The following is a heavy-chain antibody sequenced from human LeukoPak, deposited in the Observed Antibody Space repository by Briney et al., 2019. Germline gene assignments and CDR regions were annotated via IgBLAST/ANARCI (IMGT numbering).Heavy chain of an antibody. CDR3: ARIYYYDSSGYYRFDY. Sequence: ASETLSLTCTVPSGSISTSNYYWGWVRQPPGKALEWIGNIFYSGSTYYSPSLKSRVTISLDTSRNQFSLKLNSVTAADTAVYYCARIYYYDSSGYYRFDYWGQGTLVTVSS. J-gene: IGHJ4*02. V-gene: IGHV4-39*07. D-gene: IGHD3-22*01. CDR1: SGSISTSNYY. CDR2: IFYSGST.